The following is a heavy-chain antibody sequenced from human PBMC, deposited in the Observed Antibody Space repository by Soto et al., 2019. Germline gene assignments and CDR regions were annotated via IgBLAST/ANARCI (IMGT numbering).Heavy chain of an antibody. J-gene: IGHJ4*02. D-gene: IGHD6-13*01. V-gene: IGHV3-30*18. CDR2: MSYDGSNK. CDR1: GFTFSSYG. Sequence: PGGYLRLSCAACGFTFSSYGIHWVRQAPGKGLEGVAVMSYDGSNKYYAVSVKGRFTLSRDNSKNSLYLQMNSLRAEDTAVYYCAKKVQSSWYPLCDYWGQGSLGTGSS. CDR3: AKKVQSSWYPLCDY.